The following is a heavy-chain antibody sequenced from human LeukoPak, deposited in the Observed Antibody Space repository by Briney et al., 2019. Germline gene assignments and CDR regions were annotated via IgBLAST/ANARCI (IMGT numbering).Heavy chain of an antibody. J-gene: IGHJ4*02. Sequence: SETLSLTCTVSGGSISSSSYYWGWIRQPPGKGLEWIGSIYYSGSTYYNPSLKSRVTISVDTSKNQFSLKLSSVTAADTAVYYCAVRYFDWLENYFDYWGQGTLVTVSP. V-gene: IGHV4-39*01. CDR1: GGSISSSSYY. CDR2: IYYSGST. D-gene: IGHD3-9*01. CDR3: AVRYFDWLENYFDY.